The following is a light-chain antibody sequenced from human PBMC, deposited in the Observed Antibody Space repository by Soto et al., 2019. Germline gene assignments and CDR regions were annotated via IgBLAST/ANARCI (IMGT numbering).Light chain of an antibody. V-gene: IGKV1-33*01. CDR2: DAS. Sequence: DIQMTQSPSSLSASVGDRVTITCQASQDIGHYLNWYQQKPGKAPKLLISDASNLEVGVPLRFSGSGSGTHFTVTINSLQTEDIATYYCQQYDVLPLAFGPGTKVDI. J-gene: IGKJ3*01. CDR1: QDIGHY. CDR3: QQYDVLPLA.